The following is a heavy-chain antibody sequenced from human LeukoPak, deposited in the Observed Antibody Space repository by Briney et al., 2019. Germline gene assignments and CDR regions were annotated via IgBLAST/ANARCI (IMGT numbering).Heavy chain of an antibody. CDR3: ARSVSPIRFDF. CDR2: IYMEGHT. Sequence: PGRSPTPSRAPSGLRVSSTYIGSVRQEPRNWRGWGSSIYMEGHTYNPASVNGRFTISGDNCKSTLYLQMNSLRVEDTAVYYCARSVSPIRFDFWGQETLVIVSS. V-gene: IGHV3-53*01. CDR1: GLRVSSTY. J-gene: IGHJ4*02. D-gene: IGHD2-8*01.